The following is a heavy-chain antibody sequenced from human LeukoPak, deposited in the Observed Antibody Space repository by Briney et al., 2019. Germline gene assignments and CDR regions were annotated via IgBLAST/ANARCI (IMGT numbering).Heavy chain of an antibody. CDR3: AKGYYDILTDYFHNWFNP. D-gene: IGHD3-9*01. V-gene: IGHV3-23*01. Sequence: GGSLRLSCAASGFTFSSSGMTWVRQAPGKGLEWVSGITASSGTTYYADSVKGRFTISRDNSKNTLYLQMNSLRAEDTAVYYCAKGYYDILTDYFHNWFNPWGQGTLVIVSS. CDR1: GFTFSSSG. CDR2: ITASSGTT. J-gene: IGHJ5*02.